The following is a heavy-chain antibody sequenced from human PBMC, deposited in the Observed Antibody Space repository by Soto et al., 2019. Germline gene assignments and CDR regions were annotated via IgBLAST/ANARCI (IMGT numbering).Heavy chain of an antibody. J-gene: IGHJ5*01. D-gene: IGHD2-15*01. CDR2: IYKSTTT. CDR1: GDSISTVDYF. V-gene: IGHV4-30-4*01. Sequence: SETLSLTGSVSGDSISTVDYFWAWIRQPPGQALEYIGYIYKSTTTYYNPSFESRVAISLDTSKSQFSLTVTSVTAADTAVYFCARGRYCLTGRCFTNWFDSWGQGTLVTVSS. CDR3: ARGRYCLTGRCFTNWFDS.